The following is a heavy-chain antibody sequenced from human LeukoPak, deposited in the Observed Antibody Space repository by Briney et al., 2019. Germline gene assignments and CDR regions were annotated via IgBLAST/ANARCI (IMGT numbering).Heavy chain of an antibody. J-gene: IGHJ5*02. D-gene: IGHD5-24*01. CDR2: IHPSGIF. V-gene: IGHV4-34*01. CDR1: GGSCDDYY. Sequence: SETLSLTCAVHGGSCDDYYCSWIRQPPGKGLEWIGEIHPSGIFYYNSSLMSRVSISIDTSKSQFSLRLTSVTAADTAFYYCARGRDRSKAGDLWGQGSLVTVSS. CDR3: ARGRDRSKAGDL.